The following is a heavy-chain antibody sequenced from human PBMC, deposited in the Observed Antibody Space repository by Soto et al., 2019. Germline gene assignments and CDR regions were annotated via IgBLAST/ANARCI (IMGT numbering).Heavy chain of an antibody. J-gene: IGHJ4*02. CDR2: ISYDGSNK. V-gene: IGHV3-30*18. D-gene: IGHD6-13*01. CDR1: GFRFEDYA. Sequence: PGGSLRLSCAASGFRFEDYAMHWVRQAPGKGLEWVAVISYDGSNKYYADSVKGRFTISRDNSKNTLYLQMNSLRAEDTAVYYCAKSMGSSWYKYYFDYWGQGTLVTVSS. CDR3: AKSMGSSWYKYYFDY.